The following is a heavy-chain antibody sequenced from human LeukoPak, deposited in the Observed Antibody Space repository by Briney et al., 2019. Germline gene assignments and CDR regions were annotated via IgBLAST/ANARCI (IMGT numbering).Heavy chain of an antibody. V-gene: IGHV4-39*07. D-gene: IGHD1-26*01. CDR2: ISYSGRT. J-gene: IGHJ4*02. Sequence: SETLSLTCTVSGGSISSSSYYWGWIRQPPGKGLEWIGTISYSGRTYYNPSLKSRVTISVDTSKNQFSLKLSSVTAADTAVYYCARAIEVGAMTPFDYWGQGTLVTVSS. CDR1: GGSISSSSYY. CDR3: ARAIEVGAMTPFDY.